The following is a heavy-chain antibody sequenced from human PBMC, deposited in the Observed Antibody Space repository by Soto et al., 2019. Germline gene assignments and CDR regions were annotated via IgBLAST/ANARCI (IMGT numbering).Heavy chain of an antibody. J-gene: IGHJ6*02. CDR3: ARDMVRGVSSTWAYYYYYGMDV. Sequence: GGSLRLSCAASGFTFSSYAMHWVRQAPGKGLEWVAVISYDGSNKYYADSVKGRFTISRDNSKNTLYLQMNSLRAEDTAVYYCARDMVRGVSSTWAYYYYYGMDVWGQGTTVTVSS. CDR2: ISYDGSNK. V-gene: IGHV3-30-3*01. D-gene: IGHD3-10*01. CDR1: GFTFSSYA.